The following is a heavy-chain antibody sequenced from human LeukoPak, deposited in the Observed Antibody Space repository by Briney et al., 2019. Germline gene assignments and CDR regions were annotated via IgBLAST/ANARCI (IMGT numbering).Heavy chain of an antibody. Sequence: GGSLRLSCAASGFTFSSYAMSWVRQAPGKGLEWVSAISGSGGSTYYADSVKGRFTISRDNSKNTLYLQMNSLRADDTALYYCARGIYNPIPDYWGPGTLVTVSS. CDR3: ARGIYNPIPDY. J-gene: IGHJ4*02. CDR2: ISGSGGST. CDR1: GFTFSSYA. V-gene: IGHV3-23*01. D-gene: IGHD1-14*01.